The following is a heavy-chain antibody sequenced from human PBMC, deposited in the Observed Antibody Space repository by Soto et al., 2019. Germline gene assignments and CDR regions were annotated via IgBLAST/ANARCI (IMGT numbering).Heavy chain of an antibody. CDR1: GGFISNGDYH. D-gene: IGHD5-12*01. Sequence: QVQLQESGPGLVKPSQTLSLICTVSGGFISNGDYHWSWIRQPPGKGLEWMGYTYPSGSTYYNSYLRSRVTISIDASKNQCSLKLNSVTAADTAVYYCAREGGYDSPHGCWGQGTLVTVSS. J-gene: IGHJ4*02. CDR2: TYPSGST. V-gene: IGHV4-30-4*01. CDR3: AREGGYDSPHGC.